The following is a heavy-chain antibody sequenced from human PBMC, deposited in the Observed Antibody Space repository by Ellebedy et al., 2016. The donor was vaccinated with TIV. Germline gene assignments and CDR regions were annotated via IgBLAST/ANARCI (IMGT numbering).Heavy chain of an antibody. V-gene: IGHV4-34*01. D-gene: IGHD5-18*01. CDR3: ARSTSMEVFDY. J-gene: IGHJ4*02. Sequence: LETLSLTCGVYGGSFSGYYWSWIRQPPGKGLEWIGEINHSGSTNYNPSLKSRVTISVDTSKNQFSLKLSSVTAADTAVYYCARSTSMEVFDYWGQGTLVTVSS. CDR1: GGSFSGYY. CDR2: INHSGST.